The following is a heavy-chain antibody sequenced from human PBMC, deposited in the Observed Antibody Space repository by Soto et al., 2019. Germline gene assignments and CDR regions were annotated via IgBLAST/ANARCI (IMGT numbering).Heavy chain of an antibody. Sequence: PSETLSLTCAVSGYSISSGNWWGWIRQPPGEGLKWIGYIYYTGTTYYNPSLKSRVTMSVDTSKNQFSLRLSSVTAVDTAIYYCTITRGDPQLHGLDYWAQGTLVTVSS. CDR2: IYYTGTT. D-gene: IGHD3-10*01. CDR1: GYSISSGNW. J-gene: IGHJ4*02. CDR3: TITRGDPQLHGLDY. V-gene: IGHV4-28*01.